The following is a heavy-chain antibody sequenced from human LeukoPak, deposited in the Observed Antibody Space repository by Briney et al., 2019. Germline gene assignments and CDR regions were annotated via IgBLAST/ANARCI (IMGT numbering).Heavy chain of an antibody. D-gene: IGHD3-22*01. V-gene: IGHV4-4*07. CDR2: IYTSGST. CDR1: GGSISSYY. Sequence: SETLSLTCTVSGGSISSYYWSWIRQPAGKGLEWSGRIYTSGSTNYNPSLKRRVTMSVDTSKNQFSLKLSSVPAADTAVYYCARWDIVVNGFDYWGQGPLVTVSS. CDR3: ARWDIVVNGFDY. J-gene: IGHJ4*02.